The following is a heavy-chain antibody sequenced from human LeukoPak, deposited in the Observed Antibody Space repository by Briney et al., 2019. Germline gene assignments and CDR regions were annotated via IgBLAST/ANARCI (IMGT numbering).Heavy chain of an antibody. CDR2: IKSKTDGGTT. Sequence: GGSLRLSCAASGFTFSNAWMSWVRQAPGKGLEWVGRIKSKTDGGTTDYAAPVKGRFTISRDDSKNTLYLQMNSLKTEDTAVYYCTTSGYCSGSSCYNPWSYYYMDVWGKGTTVTVSS. D-gene: IGHD2-15*01. CDR3: TTSGYCSGSSCYNPWSYYYMDV. CDR1: GFTFSNAW. V-gene: IGHV3-15*01. J-gene: IGHJ6*03.